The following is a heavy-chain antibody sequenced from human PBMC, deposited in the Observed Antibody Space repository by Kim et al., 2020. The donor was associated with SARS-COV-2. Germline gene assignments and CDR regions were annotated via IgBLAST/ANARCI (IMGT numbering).Heavy chain of an antibody. J-gene: IGHJ2*01. D-gene: IGHD6-13*01. Sequence: GGSLRLSCAASGFTFSSFAMTWVRQAPGKGLEWVSILSDSGGDTFYADSVKGRFTISRDNSKNTLYLQMNSVRAEDTAVYYCAKKGIQERGQWYFDLWGRGTLVTVSS. CDR2: LSDSGGDT. CDR1: GFTFSSFA. CDR3: AKKGIQERGQWYFDL. V-gene: IGHV3-23*01.